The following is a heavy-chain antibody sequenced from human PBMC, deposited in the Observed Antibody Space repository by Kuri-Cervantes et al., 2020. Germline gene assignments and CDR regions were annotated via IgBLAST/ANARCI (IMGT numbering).Heavy chain of an antibody. Sequence: ASVKVSCKASGYTFTSYGISWVRQAPGQGLEWMGWISAYNGNTNYAQKLQGRVTMTTDTPTSTAYMELRSLRSDDTAVYYCARDYYDSSGSSFDYWGQGTLVTVSS. CDR2: ISAYNGNT. D-gene: IGHD3-22*01. J-gene: IGHJ4*02. CDR1: GYTFTSYG. V-gene: IGHV1-18*01. CDR3: ARDYYDSSGSSFDY.